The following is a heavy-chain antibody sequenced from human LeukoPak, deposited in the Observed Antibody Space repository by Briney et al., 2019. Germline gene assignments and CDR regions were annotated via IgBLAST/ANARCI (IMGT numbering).Heavy chain of an antibody. V-gene: IGHV3-53*01. Sequence: PGGSLRLSCAASGCTFSSYAMSWVRQAPGTGLEGVSVIYSGGSTYYADSVKGRFTISRDNSKNTLYLQMNSLRAEDTAVYYCARTLSYDSSGYYSQYFDYWGQGTLITVSS. CDR3: ARTLSYDSSGYYSQYFDY. CDR2: IYSGGST. D-gene: IGHD3-22*01. CDR1: GCTFSSYA. J-gene: IGHJ4*02.